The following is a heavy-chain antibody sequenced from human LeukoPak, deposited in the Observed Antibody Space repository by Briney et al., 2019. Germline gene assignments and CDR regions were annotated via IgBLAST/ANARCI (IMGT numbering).Heavy chain of an antibody. D-gene: IGHD3-3*01. CDR2: ISGSGGST. Sequence: PGGSLRLSCAASGFTLSSYAMSWVRQAPGKGLEWVSAISGSGGSTYYADSVKGRFTISRDNSKNTLYLQMNSLRAEDTAVYYCANHLSPYRTRYYDFWSGGGPPFDYWGQGTLVTVSS. CDR3: ANHLSPYRTRYYDFWSGGGPPFDY. CDR1: GFTLSSYA. V-gene: IGHV3-23*01. J-gene: IGHJ4*02.